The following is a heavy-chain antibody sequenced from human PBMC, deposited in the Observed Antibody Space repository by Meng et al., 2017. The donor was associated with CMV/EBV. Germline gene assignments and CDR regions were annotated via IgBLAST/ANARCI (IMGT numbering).Heavy chain of an antibody. CDR2: ISWNSGSI. J-gene: IGHJ6*02. V-gene: IGHV3-9*01. D-gene: IGHD2-15*01. CDR3: TSSPRYCSGGSCYLNGMDV. CDR1: GFTFDDYA. Sequence: ISCAASGFTFDDYAMHWVRQAPGKGLEWVSGISWNSGSIGYADSVKGRFTISRDNAKNSLYLQMNSLRAEDTALYYCTSSPRYCSGGSCYLNGMDVWGQGTTVTVSS.